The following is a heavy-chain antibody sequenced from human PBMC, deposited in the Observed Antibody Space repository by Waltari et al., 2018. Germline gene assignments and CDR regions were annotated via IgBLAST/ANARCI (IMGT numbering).Heavy chain of an antibody. V-gene: IGHV3-7*01. D-gene: IGHD1-26*01. CDR1: GFTFTNYR. J-gene: IGHJ4*02. CDR2: IKEDGSET. Sequence: EVLLVESGGGLVQPGGSLRLSCAASGFTFTNYRMRWVRQAPGKGREWVANIKEDGSETYYVDSVKGRFTISRDNAKNSLYLQMNSLRVEDTAVYYCARGRYGSFEYWGQGTLVTVSS. CDR3: ARGRYGSFEY.